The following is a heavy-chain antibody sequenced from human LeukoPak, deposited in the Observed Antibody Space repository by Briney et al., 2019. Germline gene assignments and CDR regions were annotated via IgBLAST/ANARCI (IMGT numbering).Heavy chain of an antibody. Sequence: PGGSLRLSCAASGFTVSSNYMSWVRQAPGKGLEWVSVIYSGGSRYYAESVTGLFSIFRDNCKNTLYLQMKSMRAEKTVYNYSAIVNSVAAGIGEFDYWGQGTLVTVSS. J-gene: IGHJ4*02. CDR1: GFTVSSNY. D-gene: IGHD6-13*01. CDR3: AIVNSVAAGIGEFDY. CDR2: IYSGGSR. V-gene: IGHV3-53*01.